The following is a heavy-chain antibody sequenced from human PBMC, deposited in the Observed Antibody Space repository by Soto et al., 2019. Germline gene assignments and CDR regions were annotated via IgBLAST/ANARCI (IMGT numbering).Heavy chain of an antibody. CDR2: IYWDDDK. J-gene: IGHJ2*01. CDR1: GFSLSTSGVG. V-gene: IGHV2-5*02. Sequence: QITLKESGPTLVKPTQTLTLTCTFSGFSLSTSGVGVGWIRQPPGKALEWLALIYWDDDKRYSPSLKSRLTITMDTSKNQVVLTMTNLGPVDTATDYCSRIAGYFDLWGRGTLVTVSS. CDR3: SRIAGYFDL.